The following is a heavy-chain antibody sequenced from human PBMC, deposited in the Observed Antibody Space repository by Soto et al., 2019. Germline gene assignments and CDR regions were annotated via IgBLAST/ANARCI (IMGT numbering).Heavy chain of an antibody. J-gene: IGHJ6*02. CDR1: GYTFTSYG. CDR2: ISAYNGNT. D-gene: IGHD3-10*01. V-gene: IGHV1-18*01. Sequence: QVQRVQSGAEVKKPGASVKVSSKASGYTFTSYGISWVRQAPGQGLEWMGWISAYNGNTNYAQKRQGRVTMTTDTSTSTAYMELRSLRSDDTAVYYCARVSMVRGDLYYYYGMDVWGQGTTVTVSS. CDR3: ARVSMVRGDLYYYYGMDV.